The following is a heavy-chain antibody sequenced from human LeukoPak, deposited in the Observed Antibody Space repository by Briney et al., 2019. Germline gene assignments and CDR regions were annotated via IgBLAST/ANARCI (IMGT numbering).Heavy chain of an antibody. D-gene: IGHD2-2*01. J-gene: IGHJ6*02. CDR1: GFTFSSYS. CDR3: ARGNCSSTSCRYYYYYGMDV. V-gene: IGHV3-21*01. CDR2: ISSSGSYI. Sequence: GGSLRLSCAASGFTFSSYSMNWVRQAPGKGLEWVSSISSSGSYIYYADSVKGRFTISRDNAKNSLYLQMNSLRAEDTAVYYCARGNCSSTSCRYYYYYGMDVWGQGTTVTVSS.